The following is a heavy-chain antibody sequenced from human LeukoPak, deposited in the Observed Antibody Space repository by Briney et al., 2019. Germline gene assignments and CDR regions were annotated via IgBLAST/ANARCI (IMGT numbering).Heavy chain of an antibody. CDR1: GFTFDDYG. V-gene: IGHV3-20*04. J-gene: IGHJ5*02. D-gene: IGHD1-26*01. CDR3: TRTSDGNWFDP. Sequence: GGSLRLSCAASGFTFDDYGMSWVRQGPGKGLEWVSGINWNGGNTGYADSVKGRFTIFRDNAKNSLYLEMDSLRVEDTALYYCTRTSDGNWFDPWGQGTLVTVSS. CDR2: INWNGGNT.